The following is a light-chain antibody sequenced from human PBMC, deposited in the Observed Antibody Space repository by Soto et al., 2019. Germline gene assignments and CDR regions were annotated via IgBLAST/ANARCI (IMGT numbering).Light chain of an antibody. V-gene: IGLV2-23*01. Sequence: QSALTQPASVSGSPGQSITISCTGTSSDVGGYKLVSWYQQHPGKAPKLMIYEGSKRPSGISNRFSGSKSGNTASLTISGLQAEDEADYYCCSYAGSSTVVLFGGGTKLTVL. CDR1: SSDVGGYKL. J-gene: IGLJ2*01. CDR2: EGS. CDR3: CSYAGSSTVVL.